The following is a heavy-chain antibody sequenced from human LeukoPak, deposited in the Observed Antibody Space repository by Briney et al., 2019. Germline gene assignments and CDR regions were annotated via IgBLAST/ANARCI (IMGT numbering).Heavy chain of an antibody. D-gene: IGHD3-3*01. CDR3: ARGSETYYDFWSGSSFDY. V-gene: IGHV1-2*02. J-gene: IGHJ4*02. Sequence: ASVKVSCKASGYSFTGYYIHWVRQAPGQGLDWIGWINPNNGATKYAQKFQGRVTMTRDTSISRAYMELTRLRSDDTAVYYCARGSETYYDFWSGSSFDYWGQGTLVTVSS. CDR1: GYSFTGYY. CDR2: INPNNGAT.